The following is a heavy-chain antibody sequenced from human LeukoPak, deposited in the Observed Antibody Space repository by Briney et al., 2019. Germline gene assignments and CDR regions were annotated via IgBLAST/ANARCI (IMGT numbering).Heavy chain of an antibody. J-gene: IGHJ6*02. CDR1: AGSFSGYY. V-gene: IGHV4-34*01. Sequence: SETLSLTCAVYAGSFSGYYWSWIRQPPGKGLEWIGEINHSGSTNYNPSLKSRVTISVDTSKNQFSLKLSSVTAADTAVYYCARVVRGARYYYYYYGMDVWGQGTTVTVSS. CDR2: INHSGST. D-gene: IGHD3-10*01. CDR3: ARVVRGARYYYYYYGMDV.